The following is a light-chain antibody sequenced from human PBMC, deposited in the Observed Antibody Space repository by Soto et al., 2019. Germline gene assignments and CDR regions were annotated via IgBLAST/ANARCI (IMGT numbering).Light chain of an antibody. CDR1: QSITTN. Sequence: EVVMTQSPVTLSVSPGESATLSCRASQSITTNLAWYQQKPGQAPRLLIYGASTRATGVPARFSGSGTGTQFPLTIRSLQSEDFALYYCQQYNDWPPKRTFGQGTRVDFK. V-gene: IGKV3-15*01. CDR3: QQYNDWPPKRT. J-gene: IGKJ1*01. CDR2: GAS.